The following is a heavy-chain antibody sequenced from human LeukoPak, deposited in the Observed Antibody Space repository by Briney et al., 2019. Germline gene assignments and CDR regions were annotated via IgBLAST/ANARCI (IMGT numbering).Heavy chain of an antibody. D-gene: IGHD1-14*01. V-gene: IGHV3-7*04. CDR1: GFTFSSYW. CDR3: ARGYNSALDY. CDR2: IKQDGIEK. J-gene: IGHJ4*02. Sequence: GGSLRLSCAVSGFTFSSYWMSWVRQAPGKGLEWVANIKQDGIEKYYVDSVEGRFTISRDNAKNSLYLQMTSLRVEDTAVYYCARGYNSALDYWGQGTLVTVSS.